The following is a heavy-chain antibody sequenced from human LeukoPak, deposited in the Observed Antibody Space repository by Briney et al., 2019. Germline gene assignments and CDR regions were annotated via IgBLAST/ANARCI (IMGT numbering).Heavy chain of an antibody. CDR3: ARDHHYYDSSGYYD. J-gene: IGHJ4*02. V-gene: IGHV1-24*01. CDR2: FDPEDGET. CDR1: GYTLTELS. D-gene: IGHD3-22*01. Sequence: RASVTVSCTVSGYTLTELSMHWVRQAPGKGLEWMGGFDPEDGETIYAQKFQGRVTMTEDTSTDTAYMELSSLRSEDTAVYYCARDHHYYDSSGYYDWGQGTLVTVSS.